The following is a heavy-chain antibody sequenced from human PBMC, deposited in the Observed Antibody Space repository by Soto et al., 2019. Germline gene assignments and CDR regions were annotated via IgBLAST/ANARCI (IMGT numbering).Heavy chain of an antibody. CDR2: IGTAGDT. CDR3: ARGYGSGSYYNEGVFDY. J-gene: IGHJ4*02. V-gene: IGHV3-13*04. CDR1: GFTFSSYD. D-gene: IGHD3-10*01. Sequence: PGGSLRLSCAASGFTFSSYDMHWVRQATGKGLEWVSAIGTAGDTYYPGSVKGRFTISRENAKNSLYLQMNSLRAGDTALYYCARGYGSGSYYNEGVFDYWGQGTLVTSPQ.